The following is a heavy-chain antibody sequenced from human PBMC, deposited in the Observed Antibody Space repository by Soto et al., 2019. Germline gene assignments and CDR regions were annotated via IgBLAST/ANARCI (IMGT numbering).Heavy chain of an antibody. CDR3: ATPYYFNH. Sequence: PVGSLRLSCAASGVMFSAYTMNWVRQAPGKGLEWLSSISDDSSYIDYADSLRGRFTVSRDNARNSLYLQIDSLGVEDTAVYYCATPYYFNHWGPGTLVTVSS. CDR1: GVMFSAYT. V-gene: IGHV3-21*06. CDR2: ISDDSSYI. J-gene: IGHJ1*01. D-gene: IGHD3-16*01.